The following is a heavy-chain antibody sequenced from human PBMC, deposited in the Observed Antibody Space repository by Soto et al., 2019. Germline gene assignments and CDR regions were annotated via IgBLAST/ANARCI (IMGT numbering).Heavy chain of an antibody. J-gene: IGHJ3*01. CDR1: GCSLNNYN. CDR2: IYSSGKT. CDR3: ARERTYQMFGDDALDF. V-gene: IGHV4-4*07. Sequence: SETLSLPCTVSGCSLNNYNWNWIRQSAGTGLEWIGRIYSSGKTYYNPSLKSRVTLSLDMLNNQISLKVTSVTAADTAMYYCARERTYQMFGDDALDFWGLGTMVTVSS. D-gene: IGHD2-2*01.